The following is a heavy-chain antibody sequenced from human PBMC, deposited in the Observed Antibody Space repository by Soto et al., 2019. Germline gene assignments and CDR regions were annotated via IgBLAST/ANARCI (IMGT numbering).Heavy chain of an antibody. CDR3: TRDAAVDFES. CDR2: TSYSGTT. Sequence: SETLALTCTDSGGSISSYYWSWIRQPPGKGQEWIGYTSYSGTTNYNPSLKSLATISADTPKNHFSLKLSSVTGVDTAVSDSTRDAAVDFESWGKGTLVTVPS. D-gene: IGHD6-25*01. CDR1: GGSISSYY. J-gene: IGHJ4*02. V-gene: IGHV4-59*01.